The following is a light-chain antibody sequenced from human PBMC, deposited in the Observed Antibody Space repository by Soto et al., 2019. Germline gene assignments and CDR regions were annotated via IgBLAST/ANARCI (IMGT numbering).Light chain of an antibody. Sequence: QSVLTQPASVSGSPGRSVTISCTGTSTDVGDFNYVSWYQHLPGRAPKLIIYDVTNRPSGISYRFSASKSGRTASLTISGLQAEDEGDYYCSSYSSSTTHVLFGGGTKLTVL. J-gene: IGLJ2*01. CDR3: SSYSSSTTHVL. V-gene: IGLV2-14*03. CDR1: STDVGDFNY. CDR2: DVT.